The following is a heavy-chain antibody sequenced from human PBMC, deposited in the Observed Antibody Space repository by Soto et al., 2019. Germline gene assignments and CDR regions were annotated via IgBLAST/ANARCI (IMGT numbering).Heavy chain of an antibody. Sequence: QLVESGGGLVKPGGSLTLSCAASGFTFSEAWMTWVRQTPGKGLEWVGRVETKRHGGTTDYAAPVIGRLTVSRDDSKNRLYLQRNKLKTEDTAVYYCTKAHGPKHLDSCGQGALVSVSS. V-gene: IGHV3-15*04. CDR1: GFTFSEAW. CDR3: TKAHGPKHLDS. CDR2: VETKRHGGTT. J-gene: IGHJ4*02.